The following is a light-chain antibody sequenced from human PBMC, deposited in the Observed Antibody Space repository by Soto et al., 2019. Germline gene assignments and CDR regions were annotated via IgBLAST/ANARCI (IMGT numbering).Light chain of an antibody. Sequence: EIVLTQSPGTLSLSPGERATLSCRASQSVSSTYLAWYQQKPGQAPRLLIYGASSRATGIPDRFSGSGSGTEFTLTISRLEPEDVAVYYCQRYDISPFPFGQGTKLEIK. CDR2: GAS. J-gene: IGKJ2*01. CDR1: QSVSSTY. V-gene: IGKV3-20*01. CDR3: QRYDISPFP.